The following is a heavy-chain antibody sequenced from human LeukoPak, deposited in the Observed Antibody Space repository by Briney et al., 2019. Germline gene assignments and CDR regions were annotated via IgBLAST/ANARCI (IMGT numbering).Heavy chain of an antibody. D-gene: IGHD6-25*01. CDR1: GYSISSGYY. Sequence: SETLSLTCTVSGYSISSGYYWGWIRQPPGRGLEWIGSIYRSGSTSYNPSLKSRVTISIDMSKNQFSLNLISMTAADTAVYYCARASGIAAAGIVDTFDVWGQGTMVTVSS. V-gene: IGHV4-38-2*02. CDR2: IYRSGST. J-gene: IGHJ3*01. CDR3: ARASGIAAAGIVDTFDV.